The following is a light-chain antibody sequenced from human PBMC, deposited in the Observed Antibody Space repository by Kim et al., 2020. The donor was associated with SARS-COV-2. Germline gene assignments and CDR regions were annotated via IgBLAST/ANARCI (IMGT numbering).Light chain of an antibody. CDR1: QSVSSN. J-gene: IGKJ4*01. Sequence: VSPGERATLSCRASQSVSSNLAWYQQKPGQAPRLLIYSASTRATGIPARFSGSGSGTEFTLTISSLQSEDFVVYYCQQYNNWPFTFGGGTKVDIK. V-gene: IGKV3-15*01. CDR2: SAS. CDR3: QQYNNWPFT.